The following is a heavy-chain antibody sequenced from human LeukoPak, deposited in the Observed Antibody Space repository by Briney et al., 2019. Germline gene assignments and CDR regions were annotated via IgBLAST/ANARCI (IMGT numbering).Heavy chain of an antibody. D-gene: IGHD3-10*01. CDR2: TYYRSKWNN. CDR1: GDSVSSNIAP. V-gene: IGHV6-1*01. CDR3: ARARGYFDL. Sequence: SQTLSLTCAISGDSVSSNIAPWSWIRHSPSRGLEWLGRTYYRSKWNNNYAISVKSRITINPDTSKNQFSLQLNSVTPEDTGVYYCARARGYFDLWGRGTLVTVSS. J-gene: IGHJ2*01.